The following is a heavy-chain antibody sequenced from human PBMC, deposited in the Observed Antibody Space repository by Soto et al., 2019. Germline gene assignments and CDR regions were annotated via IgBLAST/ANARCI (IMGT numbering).Heavy chain of an antibody. Sequence: GESLKISCKGSGYSFTSYWIGWVRQMPGKGLEWMGIIYPGDSDTRYSPSFQGRVTISADKSISTAYLQWSSLKASDTASYYCARTSAAGKYYYGMDVWGQGTTVTVSS. D-gene: IGHD6-13*01. CDR3: ARTSAAGKYYYGMDV. J-gene: IGHJ6*02. CDR1: GYSFTSYW. V-gene: IGHV5-51*01. CDR2: IYPGDSDT.